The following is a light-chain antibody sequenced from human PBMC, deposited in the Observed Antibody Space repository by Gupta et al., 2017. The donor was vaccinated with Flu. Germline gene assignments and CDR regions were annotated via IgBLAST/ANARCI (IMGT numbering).Light chain of an antibody. CDR3: AAWDDSLNGVV. CDR1: NSNIENNA. CDR2: YDD. Sequence: QSVLTPPRSVSEAPGPRVAISCSGSNSNIENNAVNWYQQLPGKAPKLLIYYDDFLPSGVSGRFSGSKSGASASLAISGLQSDDEADYYCAAWDDSLNGVVFGGGTRLTVL. V-gene: IGLV1-36*01. J-gene: IGLJ2*01.